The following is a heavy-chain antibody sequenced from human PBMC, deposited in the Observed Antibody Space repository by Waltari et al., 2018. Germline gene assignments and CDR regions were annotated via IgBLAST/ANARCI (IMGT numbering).Heavy chain of an antibody. V-gene: IGHV4-30-4*08. CDR3: ARGGSSSWYYWYFDL. D-gene: IGHD6-13*01. CDR2: IYYSGST. CDR1: GGSISSVDYY. J-gene: IGHJ2*01. Sequence: QVQLQESGPGLVKPSQTLSLTCTVSGGSISSVDYYWSWIRQPPGKGLEWIGYIYYSGSTYSNPSLNSRVTISLDTSKNQFSLKLSSVTAADTAVYYCARGGSSSWYYWYFDLWGRGTLVTVSS.